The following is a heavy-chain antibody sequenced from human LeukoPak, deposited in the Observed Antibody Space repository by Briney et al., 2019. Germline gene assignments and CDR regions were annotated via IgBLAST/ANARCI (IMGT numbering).Heavy chain of an antibody. CDR3: ARATTSPMYYYDSSGPDY. CDR2: IKQDGSEK. Sequence: GGSLRLSCAASGFTFSSYWMSWVRQAPGKGLEWVANIKQDGSEKYYVDSVKGRFTISRDNAKNSLYLQMNSLRAEDTAVYYCARATTSPMYYYDSSGPDYWGQGTLVTVSS. V-gene: IGHV3-7*01. CDR1: GFTFSSYW. D-gene: IGHD3-22*01. J-gene: IGHJ4*02.